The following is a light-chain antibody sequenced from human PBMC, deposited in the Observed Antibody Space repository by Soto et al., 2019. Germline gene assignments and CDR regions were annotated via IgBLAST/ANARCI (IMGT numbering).Light chain of an antibody. CDR3: CSYAGSYRRV. CDR2: DVS. Sequence: QSALTQPRSVSGSPGQSVTISCTGTSSDVGGYNYVSWYQQHPGKAPKLMIYDVSKRPSGVPDRFSGSKSGNTASLTISGLPAEDEADYYCCSYAGSYRRVFGGGTQLTVL. V-gene: IGLV2-11*01. CDR1: SSDVGGYNY. J-gene: IGLJ2*01.